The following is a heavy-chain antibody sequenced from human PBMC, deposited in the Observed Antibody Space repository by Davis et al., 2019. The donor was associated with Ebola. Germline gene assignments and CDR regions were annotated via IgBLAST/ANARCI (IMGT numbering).Heavy chain of an antibody. CDR1: GFTFSSYA. Sequence: GESLKISCAASGFTFSSYAMSWARQAPGKGLEWVSAISGSGGSTYYADSVKGRITISRDNAKNSLFLQMNSLGADDTAVYYCARNGYYYAMDVWGQGTTVTVSS. J-gene: IGHJ6*02. V-gene: IGHV3-23*01. CDR2: ISGSGGST. CDR3: ARNGYYYAMDV.